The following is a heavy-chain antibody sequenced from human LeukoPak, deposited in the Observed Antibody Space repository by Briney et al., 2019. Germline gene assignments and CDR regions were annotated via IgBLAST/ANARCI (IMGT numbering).Heavy chain of an antibody. CDR1: GFTFSSYA. CDR2: ISGSGGST. V-gene: IGHV3-23*01. Sequence: GGSLRLSCAASGFTFSSYAMSWVRQAPGKGLEWVSAISGSGGSTYYADSVKGRFTISRDNSKNTLYLQMNSLRAEDTAGYYCAKTYSSSRAHYYYYYYMDVWGKGTTVTISS. D-gene: IGHD6-13*01. J-gene: IGHJ6*03. CDR3: AKTYSSSRAHYYYYYYMDV.